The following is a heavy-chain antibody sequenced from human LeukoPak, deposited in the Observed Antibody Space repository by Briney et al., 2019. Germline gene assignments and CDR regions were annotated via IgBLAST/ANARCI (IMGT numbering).Heavy chain of an antibody. CDR3: ATDKPSYGDYVGFDY. CDR2: FDPEDGET. V-gene: IGHV1-24*01. CDR1: GYTLTELS. D-gene: IGHD4-17*01. J-gene: IGHJ4*02. Sequence: GASVKVSCKVSGYTLTELSMHWVRQAPGKGLEWMGGFDPEDGETIYAQKFQGRVTMTEDTSTDTAYMELSSLRSEDTAMYYCATDKPSYGDYVGFDYWGQGTLVTVSS.